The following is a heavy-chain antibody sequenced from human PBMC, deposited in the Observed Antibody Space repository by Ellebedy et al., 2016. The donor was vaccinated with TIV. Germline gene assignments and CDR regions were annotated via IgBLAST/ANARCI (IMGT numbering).Heavy chain of an antibody. CDR3: ATSATFIAGGRADY. V-gene: IGHV1-69*05. CDR2: FIPIFGTA. CDR1: GGTFNNFG. J-gene: IGHJ4*02. Sequence: AASVKVSCKASGGTFNNFGINWVRQAPGQGLEWMGRFIPIFGTADYAQKFQGRVTMTTDTSTSTAYMELRSLRSDDTAVYYCATSATFIAGGRADYWGQGTLVTVSS. D-gene: IGHD6-13*01.